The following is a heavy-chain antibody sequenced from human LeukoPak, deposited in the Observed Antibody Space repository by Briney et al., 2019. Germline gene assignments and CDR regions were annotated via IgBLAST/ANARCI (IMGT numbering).Heavy chain of an antibody. CDR2: INQDGSTK. D-gene: IGHD6-6*01. CDR3: ARIGYSSSSFDF. Sequence: AGGSLRLSCAASGFTFSSYWMSWVRQAPGKGLEWVANINQDGSTKYYMDSVKGRFTISRDNAKDSVFLQINSLRAEDTAVYYCARIGYSSSSFDFWGRGTLVTVSS. J-gene: IGHJ2*01. V-gene: IGHV3-7*01. CDR1: GFTFSSYW.